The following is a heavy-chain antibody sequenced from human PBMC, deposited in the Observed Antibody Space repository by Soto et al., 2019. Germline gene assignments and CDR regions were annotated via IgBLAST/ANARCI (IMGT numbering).Heavy chain of an antibody. V-gene: IGHV4-30-4*01. CDR2: IYKSATT. CDR3: ARGRYCLTGRCFPNWFDS. D-gene: IGHD7-27*01. Sequence: SETLSLTCSVSGDSISNLDYFWAWIRQPPGQALEYIGYIYKSATTYYNPSFESRVAISVDTSKSQFSLDVTSVTAADTAVYFCARGRYCLTGRCFPNWFDSWGQGALVTVSS. CDR1: GDSISNLDYF. J-gene: IGHJ5*01.